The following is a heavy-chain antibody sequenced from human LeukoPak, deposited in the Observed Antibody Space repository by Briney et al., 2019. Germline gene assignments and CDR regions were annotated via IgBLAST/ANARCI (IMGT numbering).Heavy chain of an antibody. CDR1: GGSISSGSYY. Sequence: PSETLSLTCTVSGGSISSGSYYWSWIRQPPGKGLEWIGEINHSGSTNYNPSLKSRVTISVDTSKNQFSLKLSSVSAADTAVYYCARRLTWWSSGRHRDNWFDPWGQGTLVTVSS. J-gene: IGHJ5*02. V-gene: IGHV4-39*07. CDR2: INHSGST. CDR3: ARRLTWWSSGRHRDNWFDP. D-gene: IGHD2-8*02.